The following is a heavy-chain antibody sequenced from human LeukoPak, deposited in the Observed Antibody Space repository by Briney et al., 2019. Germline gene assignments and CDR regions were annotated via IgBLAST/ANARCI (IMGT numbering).Heavy chain of an antibody. J-gene: IGHJ4*02. CDR1: GFTFSSYW. CDR3: ARANSSSWNF. D-gene: IGHD6-13*01. Sequence: GGSLRLSCAASGFTFSSYWMSWVRQAPGKGLEWVANIKPDGSNEYYMHSVKGRFTISRDNAKNSLYLQMNGLRAEDTAVYYCARANSSSWNFWGQGTLVTVAS. V-gene: IGHV3-7*01. CDR2: IKPDGSNE.